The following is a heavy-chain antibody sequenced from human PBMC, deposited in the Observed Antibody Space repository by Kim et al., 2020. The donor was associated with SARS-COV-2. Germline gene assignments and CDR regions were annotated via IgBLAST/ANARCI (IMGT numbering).Heavy chain of an antibody. J-gene: IGHJ3*02. CDR3: ARDTPGQKAYDI. V-gene: IGHV6-1*01. Sequence: DYAGTVKRRITINADTSKNPFYLQLNSVSPEDTAVYYCARDTPGQKAYDIWGQGTMVTVSS.